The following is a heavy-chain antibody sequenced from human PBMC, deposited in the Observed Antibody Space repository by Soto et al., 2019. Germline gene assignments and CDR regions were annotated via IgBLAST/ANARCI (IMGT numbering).Heavy chain of an antibody. CDR3: XXXXXXXYYDSSGY. D-gene: IGHD3-16*01. CDR1: GYTFTSNS. Sequence: QVPLVQSGAEVKKPGASVKVSCKASGYTFTSNSMHWVRQAPGQSLEWMGWINAGNGDTKYSQNFQGRVTITRDTSXXXXXXXXXXXXXXXXXXXXXXXXXXXXYYDSSGYWGQGTQVTVSS. J-gene: IGHJ4*02. CDR2: INAGNGDT. V-gene: IGHV1-3*01.